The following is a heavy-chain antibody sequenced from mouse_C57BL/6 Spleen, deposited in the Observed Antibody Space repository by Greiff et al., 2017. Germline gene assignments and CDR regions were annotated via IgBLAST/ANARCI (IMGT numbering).Heavy chain of an antibody. V-gene: IGHV5-6*01. J-gene: IGHJ4*01. CDR1: GFTFSSYG. Sequence: EVQLVESGGDLVKPGGSLKLSCAASGFTFSSYGMSWVRQTPDKRLEWVATISSGGSYTNYPDSVKGRFTISRDNAKNTLYLQMSSLKSEDTAMYYCARRTAQATDAMDYWGQGTSVTVSS. CDR3: ARRTAQATDAMDY. CDR2: ISSGGSYT. D-gene: IGHD3-2*02.